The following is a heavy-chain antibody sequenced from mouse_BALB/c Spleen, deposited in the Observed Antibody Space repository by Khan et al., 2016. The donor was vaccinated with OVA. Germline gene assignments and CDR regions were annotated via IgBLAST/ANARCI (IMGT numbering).Heavy chain of an antibody. CDR1: GFTFSSFG. V-gene: IGHV5-6*01. CDR2: ISSGGSYT. Sequence: EVELVESGGDLVKPGGSLKLSCAASGFTFSSFGMSWIRQTPDKRLEWVATISSGGSYTYYPDSVKGRFTISRDNAKNTLYLQMSSLKSEDTDMYYCAREYSNSFFEYWGQGTTLTVSS. J-gene: IGHJ2*01. D-gene: IGHD2-5*01. CDR3: AREYSNSFFEY.